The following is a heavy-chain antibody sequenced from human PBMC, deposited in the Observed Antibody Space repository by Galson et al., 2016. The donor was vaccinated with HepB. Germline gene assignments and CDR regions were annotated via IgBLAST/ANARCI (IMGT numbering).Heavy chain of an antibody. CDR2: MKPNSGNT. Sequence: SVKVSCKASGYTFTNNDINWVRQATGQGLEWMGWMKPNSGNTGYAQKFQGRVTMTRDTSIGTAFMELGSLRSEDTAVYYCARGADSSPGMDVWGQGTTVTVSS. V-gene: IGHV1-8*01. D-gene: IGHD6-13*01. CDR3: ARGADSSPGMDV. J-gene: IGHJ6*02. CDR1: GYTFTNND.